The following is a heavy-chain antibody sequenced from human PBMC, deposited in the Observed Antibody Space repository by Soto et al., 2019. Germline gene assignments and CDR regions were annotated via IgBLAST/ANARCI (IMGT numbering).Heavy chain of an antibody. D-gene: IGHD3-22*01. J-gene: IGHJ3*02. Sequence: LRLSCAASGFTFSDYYMSWIRQAPGKGLEWVSYISSSGSTIYYADSVKGRFTISRDNAKNSLYLQMNSLRAEDTAVYYCASCGYYYDSSGYSIDAFDIWGQGTMVTVSS. V-gene: IGHV3-11*01. CDR1: GFTFSDYY. CDR3: ASCGYYYDSSGYSIDAFDI. CDR2: ISSSGSTI.